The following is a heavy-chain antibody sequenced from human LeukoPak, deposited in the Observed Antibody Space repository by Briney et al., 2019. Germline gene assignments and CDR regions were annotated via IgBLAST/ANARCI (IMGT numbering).Heavy chain of an antibody. D-gene: IGHD5-24*01. CDR2: INHSGST. J-gene: IGHJ3*02. CDR1: GGSFSGYY. V-gene: IGHV4-34*01. CDR3: AREGDGYNAFDI. Sequence: SETLSLTCAVYGGSFSGYYWSWIRQPPGKGLEWIGEINHSGSTNYNPSLKSRVTISVDTSKNQFSLKLSSVTAADTAVYYYAREGDGYNAFDIWGQGTMVTVSS.